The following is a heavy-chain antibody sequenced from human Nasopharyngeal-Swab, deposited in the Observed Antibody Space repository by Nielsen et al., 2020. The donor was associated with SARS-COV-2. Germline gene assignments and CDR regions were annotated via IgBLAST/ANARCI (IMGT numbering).Heavy chain of an antibody. Sequence: GESLKISCAASGFTFSSYAMSWVRQTPGKGLEWVSAISGSGGSTYYADSVKGRFTISRDNSKNTLYLQMNSLRAEDTAVYYCAIYNSWSYLNAFDIWGQGTMVTVSS. D-gene: IGHD1-7*01. CDR3: AIYNSWSYLNAFDI. V-gene: IGHV3-23*01. CDR1: GFTFSSYA. CDR2: ISGSGGST. J-gene: IGHJ3*02.